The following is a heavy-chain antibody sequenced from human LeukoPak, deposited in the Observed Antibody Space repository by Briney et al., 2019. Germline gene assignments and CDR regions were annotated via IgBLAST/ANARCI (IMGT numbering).Heavy chain of an antibody. CDR3: ARAPKHIVVVTAIQIYYYYYYMGV. CDR1: GYTFTSYG. Sequence: ASVKVSCKASGYTFTSYGISWVRQAPGQGLEWMGWISAYNGNTNYAQKLQGRVTMTTDTSTSTAYMELRSLRSDDTAVCYCARAPKHIVVVTAIQIYYYYYYMGVWGKGTTVTISS. V-gene: IGHV1-18*01. J-gene: IGHJ6*03. D-gene: IGHD2-21*02. CDR2: ISAYNGNT.